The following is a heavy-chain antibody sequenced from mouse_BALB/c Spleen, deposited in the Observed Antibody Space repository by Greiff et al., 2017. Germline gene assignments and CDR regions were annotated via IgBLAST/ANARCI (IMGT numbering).Heavy chain of an antibody. CDR1: GFTFSSYG. CDR3: ARDGGAMDY. CDR2: INSNGGST. Sequence: EVKLVESGGGLVQPGGSLKLSCAASGFTFSSYGMSWVRQTPDKRLELVATINSNGGSTYYPDSVKGRFTISRDNAKNTLYLQMSSLKSEDTAMYYCARDGGAMDYWGQGTSVTVSS. V-gene: IGHV5-6-3*01. J-gene: IGHJ4*01.